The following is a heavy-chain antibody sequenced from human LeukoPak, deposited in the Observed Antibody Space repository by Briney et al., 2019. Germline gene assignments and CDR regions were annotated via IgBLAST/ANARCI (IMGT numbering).Heavy chain of an antibody. CDR2: ITSNSNT. CDR1: GFTFSDYS. J-gene: IGHJ4*02. V-gene: IGHV3-69-1*01. Sequence: PGGSLRLSCAASGFTFSDYSINWVCQAPGKGLEWVSSITSNSNTYYADSVKGRFTISRDNTKNSLFLQMNSLRAADTAVYHCARDPGRGDYWGQGTLVTVSS. CDR3: ARDPGRGDY.